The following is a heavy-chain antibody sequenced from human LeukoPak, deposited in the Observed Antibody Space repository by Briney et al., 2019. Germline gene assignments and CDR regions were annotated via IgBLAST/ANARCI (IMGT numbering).Heavy chain of an antibody. D-gene: IGHD1-26*01. Sequence: GGPLRLSCAASGFTFSNSWMSWVRRAPGKGLEWVVRIKSKTDGGTTDYAAPAKGRFTISRDDSKNTLYLQMNSLKTEDTAVYYCTTDLVGAIYYYYMDVWGKGTTVTVSS. J-gene: IGHJ6*03. CDR2: IKSKTDGGTT. CDR3: TTDLVGAIYYYYMDV. V-gene: IGHV3-15*01. CDR1: GFTFSNSW.